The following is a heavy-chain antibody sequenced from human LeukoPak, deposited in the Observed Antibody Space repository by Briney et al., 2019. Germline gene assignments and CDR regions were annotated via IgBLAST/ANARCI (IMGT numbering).Heavy chain of an antibody. J-gene: IGHJ4*02. V-gene: IGHV3-74*01. CDR3: VRDIGTTPVD. CDR2: IVSDGSSA. CDR1: GFTFSSYW. Sequence: GGSLTLSCAASGFTFSSYWMHWVRQAPGKGLVWVSRIVSDGSSATYADSVRGRFTVSRDNAKSTLFLQMNSLTPEDTAVYYCVRDIGTTPVDWGQGCLLSVSS. D-gene: IGHD2-15*01.